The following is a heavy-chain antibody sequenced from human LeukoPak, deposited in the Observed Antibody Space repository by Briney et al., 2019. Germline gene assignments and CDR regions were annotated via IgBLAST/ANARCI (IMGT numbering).Heavy chain of an antibody. V-gene: IGHV4-39*01. D-gene: IGHD1-26*01. CDR1: GGSISSSSYY. Sequence: PSEALSLTCTVSGGSISSSSYYWGWIRQPPGKGLEWIGSIYYSGSTYYNPSLKSRVTISVDTSKNQFSLKLSSVTAADTAVYYCARGVGGSYYSAFDIWGQGTMVTVSS. CDR3: ARGVGGSYYSAFDI. CDR2: IYYSGST. J-gene: IGHJ3*02.